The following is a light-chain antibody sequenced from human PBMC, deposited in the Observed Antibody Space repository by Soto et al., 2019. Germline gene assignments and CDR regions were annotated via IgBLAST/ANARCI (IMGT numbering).Light chain of an antibody. Sequence: DIQMTQSPSTLSASVGDRVTITCRASQRISSWLAWYQQKPGKAPKLLIYDASRLESGSPSRFSGSGSGTEFTLTISSLQPDDFATYYCQQYNSYLLTFGGGTKVEIK. CDR2: DAS. V-gene: IGKV1-5*01. CDR3: QQYNSYLLT. CDR1: QRISSW. J-gene: IGKJ4*01.